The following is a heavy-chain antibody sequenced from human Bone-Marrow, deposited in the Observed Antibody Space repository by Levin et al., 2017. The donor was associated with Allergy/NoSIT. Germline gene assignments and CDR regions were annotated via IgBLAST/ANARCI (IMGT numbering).Heavy chain of an antibody. CDR2: IWSDGSNK. Sequence: GESLKISCVASGFTFSNYGMHWVRQAPGKGLEWVALIWSDGSNKFYADSVKGRFTISRDNSKTTLYLQMNSLRAEDTAVYYCARDGSGPYYYDFWSGYPDSWGQGTLVTVSS. CDR1: GFTFSNYG. J-gene: IGHJ4*02. V-gene: IGHV3-33*01. D-gene: IGHD3-3*01. CDR3: ARDGSGPYYYDFWSGYPDS.